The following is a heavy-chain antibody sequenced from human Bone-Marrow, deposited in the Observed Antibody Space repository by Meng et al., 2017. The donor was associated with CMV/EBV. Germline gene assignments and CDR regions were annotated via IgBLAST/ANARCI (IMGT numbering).Heavy chain of an antibody. CDR3: ASHTHYAGNPPGTHPG. V-gene: IGHV3-53*01. Sequence: GESLKISCEVSGFNVNKNYMNWVRQAPGKGLEWVSVLYSDGATFVDFTYYADSVRGRFTISRDNSNNILYLQMDSLRADDTAVYYCASHTHYAGNPPGTHPGWGQGTLVTVAS. J-gene: IGHJ4*02. D-gene: IGHD4-23*01. CDR2: LYSDGATFVDFT. CDR1: GFNVNKNY.